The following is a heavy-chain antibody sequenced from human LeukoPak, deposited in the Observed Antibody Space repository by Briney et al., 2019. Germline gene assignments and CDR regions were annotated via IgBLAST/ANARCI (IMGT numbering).Heavy chain of an antibody. J-gene: IGHJ4*02. CDR1: GFTFSSYE. D-gene: IGHD3-16*01. V-gene: IGHV3-48*03. CDR2: ISSSGSTI. CDR3: ARDGEITGDTRIDY. Sequence: PGGSLRLSCAASGFTFSSYEMNWVRQAPGKGLEWVSYISSSGSTIYYADSVKGRFTISRDNAKNSLYLQMNSLRAEDTAVYYCARDGEITGDTRIDYWGQGTLVTVSS.